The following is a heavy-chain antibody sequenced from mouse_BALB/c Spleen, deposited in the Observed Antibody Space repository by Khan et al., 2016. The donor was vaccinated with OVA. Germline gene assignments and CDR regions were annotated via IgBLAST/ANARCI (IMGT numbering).Heavy chain of an antibody. CDR1: GFTFSSYS. CDR3: ASHLTGSFAY. D-gene: IGHD4-1*01. Sequence: EVELVESGGDLVKPGGSLKLSCAASGFTFSSYSMSWVHQIPDKRLEWVATMSSGGDYTYYPDSVKGRFTISRDNAKNTLYLQMSSLKSEDTAMYYWASHLTGSFAYWGQGTLVTVSA. J-gene: IGHJ3*01. V-gene: IGHV5-6*01. CDR2: MSSGGDYT.